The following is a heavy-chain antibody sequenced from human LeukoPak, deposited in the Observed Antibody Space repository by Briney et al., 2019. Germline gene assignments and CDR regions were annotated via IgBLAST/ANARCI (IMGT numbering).Heavy chain of an antibody. J-gene: IGHJ4*02. V-gene: IGHV4-59*12. CDR1: GDSISGYY. CDR2: IYHSGST. Sequence: SETLSLTCTVSGDSISGYYWSWIRQPPGKGPEWIGYIYHSGSTYYNPSLKSRVTISVDRSKNQFSLKLSSVTAADTAVYYCARDRFGVVLDYWGQGTLVTVSS. D-gene: IGHD3-3*01. CDR3: ARDRFGVVLDY.